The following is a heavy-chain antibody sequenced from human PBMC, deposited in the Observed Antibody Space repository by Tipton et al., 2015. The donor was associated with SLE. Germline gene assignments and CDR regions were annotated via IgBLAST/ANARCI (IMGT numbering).Heavy chain of an antibody. CDR1: GGSISSYY. Sequence: TLSLTCTVSGGSISSYYWSWIRQPPGKGLEWIGYIYYSGSTNYNPSLKSRVTISVDTSKNQFSLKLSSVTAADTAVYYCARGPEQWLVNPHYLDYWGQGTLVTGSS. J-gene: IGHJ4*02. D-gene: IGHD6-19*01. V-gene: IGHV4-59*08. CDR3: ARGPEQWLVNPHYLDY. CDR2: IYYSGST.